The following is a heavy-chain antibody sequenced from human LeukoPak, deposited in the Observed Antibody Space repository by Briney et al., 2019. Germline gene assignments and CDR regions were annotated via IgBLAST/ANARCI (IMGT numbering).Heavy chain of an antibody. CDR1: GFTFSSYG. Sequence: GGSLRLSCAASGFTFSSYGMHWVRQAPGKGLEWVAVISYDGSNKYYADPVKGRFTISRDNSKNTLYLQMNSLRAEDTAVYYCASIMVRGVITIDYWGQGTLVTVSS. CDR2: ISYDGSNK. J-gene: IGHJ4*02. CDR3: ASIMVRGVITIDY. V-gene: IGHV3-30*03. D-gene: IGHD3-10*01.